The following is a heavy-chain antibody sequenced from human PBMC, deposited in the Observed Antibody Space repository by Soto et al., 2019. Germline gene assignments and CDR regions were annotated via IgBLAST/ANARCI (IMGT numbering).Heavy chain of an antibody. J-gene: IGHJ6*02. CDR2: IYYSGST. D-gene: IGHD6-19*01. V-gene: IGHV4-39*01. CDR3: ARFFYSRGQETSGWYDRPYCYYGMDV. CDR1: GGSISRSSYY. Sequence: SETLSLTCTVSGGSISRSSYYWGWIRQPPGKGLEWIGSIYYSGSTYYNPSLKSRVTISVDTSKNQFSLKLSSVTAADTAVYYCARFFYSRGQETSGWYDRPYCYYGMDVWRQRTTVTVSS.